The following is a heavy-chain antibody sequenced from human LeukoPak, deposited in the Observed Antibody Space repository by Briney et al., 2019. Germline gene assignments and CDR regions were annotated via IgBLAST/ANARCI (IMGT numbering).Heavy chain of an antibody. CDR1: GFSFSSYT. J-gene: IGHJ6*03. D-gene: IGHD5-18*01. V-gene: IGHV3-21*06. Sequence: GGSLRLSCAASGFSFSSYTMNWVRQAPGKGLEWVSSISIGSSHIYYADSVKGRFTISRDNAKNSLYLQMNSLRAEDTAVYYCARDEIFAGYRYDDYYYYYMDVWGKGTTVTISS. CDR3: ARDEIFAGYRYDDYYYYYMDV. CDR2: ISIGSSHI.